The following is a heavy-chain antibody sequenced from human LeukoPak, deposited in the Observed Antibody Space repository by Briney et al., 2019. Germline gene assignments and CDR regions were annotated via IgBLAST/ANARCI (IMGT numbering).Heavy chain of an antibody. CDR1: GGSISSYY. V-gene: IGHV4-59*12. CDR2: IYYSGIT. Sequence: PSETLSLTCTVSGGSISSYYWNWIRQPPGKGLEWIGYIYYSGITNYNPSLKSRVTISLDTSKKQFSLKLTSVTAADTAVYYCARDGGQPGPFDYWGQGTLVTVSS. J-gene: IGHJ4*02. CDR3: ARDGGQPGPFDY. D-gene: IGHD3-16*01.